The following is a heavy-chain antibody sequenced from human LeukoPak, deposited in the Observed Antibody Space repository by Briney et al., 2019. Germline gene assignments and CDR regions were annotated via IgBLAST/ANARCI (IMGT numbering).Heavy chain of an antibody. CDR2: ISWNSGSI. D-gene: IGHD3-10*01. J-gene: IGHJ6*03. CDR1: GFTFDDYA. CDR3: AKEGYGSGSYYYYYMDV. Sequence: GGSLRLSCAASGFTFDDYAMHWVRQAPGKGLEWVSGISWNSGSIGYADSVKGRFTISRDNAKNSLYLQMNSLRAEDTALYYCAKEGYGSGSYYYYYMDVWGKGTTVTISS. V-gene: IGHV3-9*01.